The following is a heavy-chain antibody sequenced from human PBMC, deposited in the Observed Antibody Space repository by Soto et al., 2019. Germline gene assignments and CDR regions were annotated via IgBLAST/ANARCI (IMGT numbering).Heavy chain of an antibody. CDR3: ARWPQLEPRFDY. D-gene: IGHD1-1*01. Sequence: QVQLQESGPGLVKPSQTLSLTCTVSGASISSGGYYWNWLRQHPGKGLEWMGNFYYSGSTYYNPSLKRRVTISVATSKNQFSLKLSSVTAADTAVYYCARWPQLEPRFDYCGQGTLVTVSS. V-gene: IGHV4-31*03. CDR2: FYYSGST. CDR1: GASISSGGYY. J-gene: IGHJ4*02.